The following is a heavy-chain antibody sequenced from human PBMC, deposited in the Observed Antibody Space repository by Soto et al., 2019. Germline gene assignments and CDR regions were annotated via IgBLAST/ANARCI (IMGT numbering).Heavy chain of an antibody. CDR2: IHYSGGT. CDR3: ARGGTSGSAVFNWFDP. J-gene: IGHJ5*02. CDR1: GASVSTSS. V-gene: IGHV4-59*02. D-gene: IGHD3-10*01. Sequence: PSETLSLTCSVTGASVSTSSWSWMRQSPGKGLEWIGYIHYSGGTDYTPSLRSRVTISVDSSKNQLSLNLTSLTAADTAVYYCARGGTSGSAVFNWFDPWGQGTLVTVSS.